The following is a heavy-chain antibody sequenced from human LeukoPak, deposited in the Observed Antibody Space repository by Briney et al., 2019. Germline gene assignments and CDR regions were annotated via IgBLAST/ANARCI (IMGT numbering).Heavy chain of an antibody. V-gene: IGHV3-23*01. CDR3: AKGVGYCSGGSCQQFDY. D-gene: IGHD2-15*01. CDR2: FSGSGGST. Sequence: SGGSLRLSCAASGFTFSSYAMSWVRQAPGKGLEWVSAFSGSGGSTYYADSVKGRITISRDNSKNTLYLQMNSLRAEDTAVYYCAKGVGYCSGGSCQQFDYWGQGTLVTVSS. CDR1: GFTFSSYA. J-gene: IGHJ4*02.